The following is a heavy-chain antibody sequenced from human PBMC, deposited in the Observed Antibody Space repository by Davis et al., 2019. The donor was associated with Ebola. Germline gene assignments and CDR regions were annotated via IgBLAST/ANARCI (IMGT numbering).Heavy chain of an antibody. J-gene: IGHJ4*02. V-gene: IGHV4-59*12. D-gene: IGHD5-12*01. Sequence: SETLSLTCTVSGGSISSYYWSWIRQPPGKGLEWIGYIYYSGSTNYNPSLKSRVTISVDKSKNQFSLKLSSVTAADTAVYYCAMDIVATADWGQGTLVTVSS. CDR1: GGSISSYY. CDR2: IYYSGST. CDR3: AMDIVATAD.